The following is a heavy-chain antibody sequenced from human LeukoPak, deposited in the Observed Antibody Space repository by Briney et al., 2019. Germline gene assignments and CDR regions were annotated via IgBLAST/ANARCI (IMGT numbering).Heavy chain of an antibody. V-gene: IGHV3-30*04. Sequence: GRSLRLSCAASGFTFSSYAMHWVRQAPGRGLEWVAVISYDGSNKYYADSVKGRFTISRDNSKITLYLQMNSLRAEDTAVYYCARDRGQWLVQGIDYWGQGTLVTVSS. CDR1: GFTFSSYA. J-gene: IGHJ4*02. CDR2: ISYDGSNK. D-gene: IGHD6-19*01. CDR3: ARDRGQWLVQGIDY.